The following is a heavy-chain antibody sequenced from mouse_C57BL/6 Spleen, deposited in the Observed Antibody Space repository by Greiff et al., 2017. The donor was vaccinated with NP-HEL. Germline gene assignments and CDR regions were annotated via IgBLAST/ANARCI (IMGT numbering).Heavy chain of an antibody. CDR1: GYSFTGYY. J-gene: IGHJ2*01. D-gene: IGHD4-1*01. CDR2: INPSTGGT. Sequence: EVQLQQSGPELVKPGASVKISCKASGYSFTGYYMNWVKQSPEKSLEWIGEINPSTGGTTSNQKFKAKATLTVDKSSSTADMQLKSLTSEDSAGYYCARRPNWYFDYWGQGTTLTVSS. CDR3: ARRPNWYFDY. V-gene: IGHV1-42*01.